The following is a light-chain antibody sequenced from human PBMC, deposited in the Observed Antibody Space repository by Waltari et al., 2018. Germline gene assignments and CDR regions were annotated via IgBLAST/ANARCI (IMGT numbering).Light chain of an antibody. CDR1: SASIASNY. J-gene: IGLJ2*01. Sequence: NFMLTQPHSVSESPGKTVTISCTRSSASIASNYVQWYQQRPGSSPTTVIYEYNQRPSGVPDRFSGSIDSSSNSASLTISGLKTEDEADYYCQSYDSSSVVFGGGTKLTVL. CDR2: EYN. CDR3: QSYDSSSVV. V-gene: IGLV6-57*01.